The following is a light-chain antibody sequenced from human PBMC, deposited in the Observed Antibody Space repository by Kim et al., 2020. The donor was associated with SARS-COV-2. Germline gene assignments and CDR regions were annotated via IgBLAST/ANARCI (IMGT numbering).Light chain of an antibody. CDR1: QGISNY. Sequence: ASVGDRVIITCQASQGISNYLAWYQQKPGKPPKLLIYAASTLQSGVPSRFGGSGSGTDFTLTITSLQPEDVATYYCQKYKSVPITFGQGTRLEIK. CDR3: QKYKSVPIT. J-gene: IGKJ5*01. CDR2: AAS. V-gene: IGKV1-27*01.